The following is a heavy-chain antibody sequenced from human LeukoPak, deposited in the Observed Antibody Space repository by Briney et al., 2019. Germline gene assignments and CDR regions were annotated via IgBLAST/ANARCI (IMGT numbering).Heavy chain of an antibody. J-gene: IGHJ4*02. CDR2: INHSGST. CDR3: ARGYSGYDPFDY. CDR1: GGSFSGYY. Sequence: SETLSLTCAVYGGSFSGYYWIWIRQPPGKGLKWIGEINHSGSTNYNPSLKSRVTISVDTSKNQFSLKLSSVTAAHTAVYYCARGYSGYDPFDYWGQGTLVTVSS. V-gene: IGHV4-34*01. D-gene: IGHD5-12*01.